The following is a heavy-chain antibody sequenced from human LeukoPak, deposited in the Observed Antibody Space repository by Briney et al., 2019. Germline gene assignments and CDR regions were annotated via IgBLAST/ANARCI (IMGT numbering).Heavy chain of an antibody. CDR3: ARDGPLDYGNYVLAEYFQH. CDR2: MSSSSSYI. CDR1: GFTFSSYS. J-gene: IGHJ1*01. V-gene: IGHV3-21*01. Sequence: GGSLRLSCAASGFTFSSYSMSWVRQAPGKGLEWVSSMSSSSSYIYYADSVKGRFTISRDNAKNSLYLQMNSLRAEDTAVYYCARDGPLDYGNYVLAEYFQHWGQGTLVTVSS. D-gene: IGHD4-11*01.